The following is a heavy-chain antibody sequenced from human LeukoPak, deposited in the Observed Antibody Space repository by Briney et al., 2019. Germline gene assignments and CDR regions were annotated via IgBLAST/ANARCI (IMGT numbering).Heavy chain of an antibody. D-gene: IGHD3-10*01. CDR1: GYTFTSYG. CDR3: ARAGITMVRGVIITRATPVDY. J-gene: IGHJ4*02. CDR2: ISAYNGNT. V-gene: IGHV1-18*01. Sequence: ASVKVSCKASGYTFTSYGISWVRQAPGQGLEWMGWISAYNGNTNYAQKLQGRVTMTTDTSTSTAYMELRSLRSDDTAVYYCARAGITMVRGVIITRATPVDYWGQGTLVTVSS.